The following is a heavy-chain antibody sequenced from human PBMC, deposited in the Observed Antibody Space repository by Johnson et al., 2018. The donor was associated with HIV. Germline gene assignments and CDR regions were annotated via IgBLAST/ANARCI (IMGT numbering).Heavy chain of an antibody. V-gene: IGHV3-30*18. Sequence: QVQLVESGGGVVQPGRSLRLSCAASGFTFSSYGIHWVRQVPGKGLEWVAVVSYDGSNEYYADSVKGRFAISRNNSKNTLYLQMNSLRAEDTAVYYLAKDRTAAQGAFYIWGQGTMVTVSS. CDR3: AKDRTAAQGAFYI. D-gene: IGHD2-2*01. CDR1: GFTFSSYG. CDR2: VSYDGSNE. J-gene: IGHJ3*02.